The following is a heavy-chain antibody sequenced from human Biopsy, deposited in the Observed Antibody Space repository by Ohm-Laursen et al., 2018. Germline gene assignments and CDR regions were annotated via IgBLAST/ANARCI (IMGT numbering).Heavy chain of an antibody. D-gene: IGHD2-15*01. V-gene: IGHV1-69*04. CDR1: GYTFTSYG. CDR3: ARTLVDCTSGTCYDVGDGMDV. CDR2: IISVHDIA. J-gene: IGHJ6*02. Sequence: ASVKVSYNASGYTFTSYGISWVRQAPGQGLEWMGRIISVHDIANYAQKFQGRVTITADKSTSTAYMELRNLRSEDTAVYYCARTLVDCTSGTCYDVGDGMDVWGQGTTVIVSS.